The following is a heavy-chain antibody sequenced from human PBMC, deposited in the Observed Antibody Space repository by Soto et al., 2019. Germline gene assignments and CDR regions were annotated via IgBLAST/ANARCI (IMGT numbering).Heavy chain of an antibody. Sequence: SDTLSPTCAVYGGSFCGYYWNWIRHPPGKGVEWIGEINHSGSSNYNPSLKGRVTISVGTPKNQFSLKLSSVTAADTAVYYCARGLLVYATHFDYWGQGTLVNVS. D-gene: IGHD2-8*01. CDR1: GGSFCGYY. J-gene: IGHJ4*02. CDR3: ARGLLVYATHFDY. V-gene: IGHV4-34*01. CDR2: INHSGSS.